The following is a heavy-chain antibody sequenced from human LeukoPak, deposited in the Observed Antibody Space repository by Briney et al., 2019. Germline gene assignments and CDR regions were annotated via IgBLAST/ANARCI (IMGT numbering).Heavy chain of an antibody. CDR2: IYYSGST. D-gene: IGHD3-16*02. Sequence: ASETLSLTCTVSGGSISSYYWSWIRQPPGKGLEWIGYIYYSGSTNYNPSLKSRVTISVDTSKNQFSLKLSSVTAADTAVYYCARAIYYDYVWGSYRPHAFDIWGQGTMVTVSS. J-gene: IGHJ3*02. V-gene: IGHV4-59*01. CDR3: ARAIYYDYVWGSYRPHAFDI. CDR1: GGSISSYY.